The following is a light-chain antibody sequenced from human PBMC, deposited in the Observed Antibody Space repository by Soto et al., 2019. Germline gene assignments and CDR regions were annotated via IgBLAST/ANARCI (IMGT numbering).Light chain of an antibody. Sequence: QSALTQPGSVSGSPGQSVTISCTGTSSDVGGYNYVSWYQQHPGKATKLMIYDVNKRPSGVPDRFSGSKSGNTASLTISGLQAEDEADYYCCSYAGNYTYVFGTGTKLTVL. CDR1: SSDVGGYNY. J-gene: IGLJ1*01. CDR3: CSYAGNYTYV. V-gene: IGLV2-11*01. CDR2: DVN.